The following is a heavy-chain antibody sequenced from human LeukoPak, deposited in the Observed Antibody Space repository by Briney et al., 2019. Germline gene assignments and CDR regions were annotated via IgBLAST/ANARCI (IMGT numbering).Heavy chain of an antibody. CDR3: AGGPQYGGSFSY. D-gene: IGHD1-26*01. CDR2: ISNSASPI. J-gene: IGHJ4*02. CDR1: GFIFSSYE. Sequence: GGSLRLSCATSGFIFSSYEMAWVRQAPGMGLEFVSYISNSASPIKYGDAVKGRFTISRDNSKNSVYLQMNSLRAEDTALYFCAGGPQYGGSFSYWGQGTLVTVSS. V-gene: IGHV3-48*03.